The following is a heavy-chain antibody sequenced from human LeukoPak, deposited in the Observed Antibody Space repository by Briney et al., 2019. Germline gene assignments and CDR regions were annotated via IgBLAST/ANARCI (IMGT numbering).Heavy chain of an antibody. J-gene: IGHJ4*02. V-gene: IGHV3-30*18. CDR3: AKDRLDTYYYGLLDY. Sequence: GRSLRLSCAASGFTFSSYGIHWVRQAPGKGLEWVAFISYDGTRTFYADSVKGRFTISRDNSKNTLYLQMNSLRAEDTAVYYCAKDRLDTYYYGLLDYWGQGTLVTVSS. CDR1: GFTFSSYG. CDR2: ISYDGTRT. D-gene: IGHD3-10*01.